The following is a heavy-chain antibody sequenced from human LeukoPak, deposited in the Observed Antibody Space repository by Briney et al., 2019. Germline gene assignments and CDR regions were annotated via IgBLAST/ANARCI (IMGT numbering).Heavy chain of an antibody. CDR3: ARESLTWLQSRTSWFDP. CDR1: GYSISSAYY. J-gene: IGHJ5*02. Sequence: SETLSLTCSVSGYSISSAYYWGWIRQPPGKGLEWIGTMYHSGSTNYNPSLKSRVTISVDTSKNQFSLKLSSVTAADTAVYYCARESLTWLQSRTSWFDPWGQGTLVTVSS. D-gene: IGHD5-24*01. CDR2: MYHSGST. V-gene: IGHV4-38-2*02.